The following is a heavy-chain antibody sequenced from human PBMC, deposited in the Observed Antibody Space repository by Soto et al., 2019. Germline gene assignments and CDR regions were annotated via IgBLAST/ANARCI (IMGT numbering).Heavy chain of an antibody. Sequence: GGSLRLSCAASGFTFSSYWMNWLRQAPGRGLEWVAKINREGSEKSYADSVKGRFTISRDNAKNSLSLQMNSLRAEDTAVYYCVRDLRWAFDMWGQGTMVTVSS. CDR3: VRDLRWAFDM. CDR2: INREGSEK. V-gene: IGHV3-7*01. CDR1: GFTFSSYW. J-gene: IGHJ3*02. D-gene: IGHD4-17*01.